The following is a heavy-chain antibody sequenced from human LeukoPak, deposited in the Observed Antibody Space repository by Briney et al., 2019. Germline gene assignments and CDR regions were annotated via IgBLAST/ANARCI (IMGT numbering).Heavy chain of an antibody. CDR1: GFSFSSYE. CDR2: ISNGGSTI. V-gene: IGHV3-48*03. Sequence: GGSLRLFCAASGFSFSSYEMNWVRQAPGKGLEWVSYISNGGSTIYYADSVKGRFTISRDNAKNSLYLQLNSLRAEDTAVYYCARESLGTVDYWGQGTLVTVSS. CDR3: ARESLGTVDY. D-gene: IGHD7-27*01. J-gene: IGHJ4*02.